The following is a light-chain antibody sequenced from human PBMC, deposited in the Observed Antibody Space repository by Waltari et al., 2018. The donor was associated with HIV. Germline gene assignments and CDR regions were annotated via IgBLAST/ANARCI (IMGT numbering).Light chain of an antibody. J-gene: IGKJ4*01. Sequence: AIRMTQSPSTFSPSVGARVTITCRASQGISTYLAWYQQKPGKAPELLIYDTSTWQSGVPSRFSGSGSGTDFTLTISRLQSEDFATYFCQQYYTYWLTFGGGTKVDI. CDR3: QQYYTYWLT. CDR2: DTS. V-gene: IGKV1-8*01. CDR1: QGISTY.